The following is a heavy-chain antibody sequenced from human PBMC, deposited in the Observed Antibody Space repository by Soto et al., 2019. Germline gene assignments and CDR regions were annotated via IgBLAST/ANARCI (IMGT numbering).Heavy chain of an antibody. D-gene: IGHD3-22*01. CDR2: INAGNGNT. Sequence: QVQLVQYGAEVKKPGASVKVSCKASGYSCTNYAMHWVRQAHGQRLEWMGWINAGNGNTKYSQQFQGRVTITRDTSASTAYMELSSLRSEDTAVYYCARSSGYYYLEYWGQGTLVTVSS. V-gene: IGHV1-3*01. CDR3: ARSSGYYYLEY. CDR1: GYSCTNYA. J-gene: IGHJ4*02.